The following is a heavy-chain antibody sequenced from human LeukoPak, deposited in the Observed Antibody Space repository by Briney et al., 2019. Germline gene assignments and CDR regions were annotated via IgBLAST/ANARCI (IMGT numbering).Heavy chain of an antibody. Sequence: PSETLSLTCTVSGGSFISYYWSWIRQPPGKGLEWIGYSYYSGSTDYNPSLKSRVTISVDTSKNQFSLKLNSVTAADTAVYYCARGDDYGDYWGQGTLVTVSS. CDR2: SYYSGST. CDR3: ARGDDYGDY. CDR1: GGSFISYY. V-gene: IGHV4-59*01. J-gene: IGHJ4*02.